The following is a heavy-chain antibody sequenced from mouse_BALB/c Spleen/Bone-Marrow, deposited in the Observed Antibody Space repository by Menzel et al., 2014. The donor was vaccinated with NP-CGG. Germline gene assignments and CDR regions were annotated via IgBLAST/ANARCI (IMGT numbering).Heavy chain of an antibody. Sequence: EVKLMESGGGLVKPGGSLKLSCAASGFTFXSYAMSWVRQTPEKRLEWVATISSGGSYTYYPDSVKGRFTISRDNAKNTLYLQMSSLRSEDTAMYYCARPHYYGSSWFAYWGQGTLVTVSA. J-gene: IGHJ3*01. CDR1: GFTFXSYA. CDR3: ARPHYYGSSWFAY. V-gene: IGHV5-9-3*01. CDR2: ISSGGSYT. D-gene: IGHD1-1*01.